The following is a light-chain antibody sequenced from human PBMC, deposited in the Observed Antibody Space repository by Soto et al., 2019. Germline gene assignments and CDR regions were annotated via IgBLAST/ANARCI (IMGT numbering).Light chain of an antibody. CDR2: KAS. CDR1: QSISSW. CDR3: QQYNSYPYT. V-gene: IGKV1-5*03. Sequence: DIQMTQSPSTLSASVGDRVTITCRASQSISSWLAWYQQKPGKAPKLLIYKASSLESGVPSGFSGSGSGTEFTLTISSLQPDDFATYYCQQYNSYPYTFGQGTTLQIK. J-gene: IGKJ2*01.